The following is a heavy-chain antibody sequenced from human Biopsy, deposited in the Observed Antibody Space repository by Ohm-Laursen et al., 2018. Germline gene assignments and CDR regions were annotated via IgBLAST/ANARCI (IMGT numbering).Heavy chain of an antibody. CDR2: ISHSGNT. CDR3: ARDSRGGHLNTTLITGKNLDS. J-gene: IGHJ4*02. CDR1: GFSISSGHY. V-gene: IGHV4-38-2*02. D-gene: IGHD3-16*01. Sequence: GTLSLTCAVFGFSISSGHYWAWIRQPPGKGLEWIGTISHSGNTYYNPSLKTRVTISVDTSKNQFSLKLNSVTAADTAVYFCARDSRGGHLNTTLITGKNLDSWGQGILVTVSS.